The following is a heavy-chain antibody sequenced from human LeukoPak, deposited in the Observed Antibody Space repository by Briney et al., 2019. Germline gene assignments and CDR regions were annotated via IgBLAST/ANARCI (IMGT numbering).Heavy chain of an antibody. V-gene: IGHV3-23*01. CDR3: AKDDSRVSGSYGWFDP. CDR2: VSGSGGST. CDR1: GFTFSSYA. D-gene: IGHD3-10*01. J-gene: IGHJ5*02. Sequence: PGGSLRLSCAASGFTFSSYAMSWVRQAPGKGLEWVSAVSGSGGSTYYADSVKGRFTISRDNSKNILYLQMNSLRAEDTAVYYCAKDDSRVSGSYGWFDPWGQGTLVIVFS.